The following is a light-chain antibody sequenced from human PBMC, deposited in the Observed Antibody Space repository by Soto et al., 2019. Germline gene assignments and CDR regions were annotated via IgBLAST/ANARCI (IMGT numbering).Light chain of an antibody. V-gene: IGKV1-9*01. CDR3: QHLNSCTFT. Sequence: DIQFTQSPSFLSASAGDGAIITCRASQGISDTLAWYQQKPGKAPRLLIYDTSTLQSGVPSRFSGSRSGTEFTRTITSLQFEDFETYYCQHLNSCTFTFGGGTKVDIK. CDR2: DTS. J-gene: IGKJ4*01. CDR1: QGISDT.